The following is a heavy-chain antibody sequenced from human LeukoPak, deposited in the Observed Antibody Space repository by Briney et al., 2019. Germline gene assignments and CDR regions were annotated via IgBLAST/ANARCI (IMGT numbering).Heavy chain of an antibody. Sequence: ASVKVSCKASGYTFTGYYMHWVRQAPGQGLEWMGIINPSGGSTSYAQKFQGRVTMTRDMSTSTVYMELSSLRSEDTAVYYCATAAYGDYSYYWGQGTLVTVSS. V-gene: IGHV1-46*01. CDR3: ATAAYGDYSYY. J-gene: IGHJ4*02. D-gene: IGHD4-17*01. CDR2: INPSGGST. CDR1: GYTFTGYY.